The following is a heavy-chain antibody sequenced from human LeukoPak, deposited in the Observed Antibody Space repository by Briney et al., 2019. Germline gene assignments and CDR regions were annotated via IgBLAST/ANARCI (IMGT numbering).Heavy chain of an antibody. CDR1: GFTVSSSS. Sequence: PGGSLRLSCAASGFTVSSSSMTWVRQAPGKGLEWVSVFYSAGTTYYADSVKGRFTISRDDSKNTLSLQMNSLRAEDTAVYYRARDGLTMVRGVGGWYFDLWGRGTLVTVSS. CDR2: FYSAGTT. V-gene: IGHV3-66*01. D-gene: IGHD3-10*01. J-gene: IGHJ2*01. CDR3: ARDGLTMVRGVGGWYFDL.